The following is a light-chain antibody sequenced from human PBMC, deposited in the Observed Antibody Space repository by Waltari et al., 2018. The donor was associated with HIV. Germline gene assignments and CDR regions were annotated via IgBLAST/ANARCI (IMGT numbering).Light chain of an antibody. V-gene: IGKV1-39*01. CDR1: QSIRTF. CDR3: QQSDTTPPWT. Sequence: DIQMTQSPSSLSASVGDRVTITCRASQSIRTFLNWYQQEPGRAPKLLIYGASNLQNGVPSRFRGSGSGTDFTLTITSLQPEDVATYYCQQSDTTPPWTFGQGTKVDIK. CDR2: GAS. J-gene: IGKJ1*01.